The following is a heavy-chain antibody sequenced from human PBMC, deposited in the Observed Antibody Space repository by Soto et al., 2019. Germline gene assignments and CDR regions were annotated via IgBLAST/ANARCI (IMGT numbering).Heavy chain of an antibody. D-gene: IGHD6-19*01. CDR2: TYYRSKWYN. J-gene: IGHJ3*02. CDR3: AREGFEQWLVLRRAFDI. Sequence: SPTLSLTCAISGDSVSSNSAAWNWIRQSPSRGLEWLGRTYYRSKWYNDYAVSVKSRITINPDTSKNQFSLQLNSVTPEDTAVYYCAREGFEQWLVLRRAFDIWGQGTMVTVSS. CDR1: GDSVSSNSAA. V-gene: IGHV6-1*01.